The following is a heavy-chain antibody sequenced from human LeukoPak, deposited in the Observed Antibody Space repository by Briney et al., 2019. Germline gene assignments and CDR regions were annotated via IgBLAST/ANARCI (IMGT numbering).Heavy chain of an antibody. J-gene: IGHJ5*02. D-gene: IGHD3-9*01. CDR1: GGTFIIYA. Sequence: SVKVSCKASGGTFIIYAISWVRQAPGQGLEWMGGIIPIFGTANYARKFQGRVTITADESTSTAYMELSSLRSEDTAVYYCARGKTETPQYYDILSEHWFDPWGQGTLVTVSS. CDR3: ARGKTETPQYYDILSEHWFDP. V-gene: IGHV1-69*13. CDR2: IIPIFGTA.